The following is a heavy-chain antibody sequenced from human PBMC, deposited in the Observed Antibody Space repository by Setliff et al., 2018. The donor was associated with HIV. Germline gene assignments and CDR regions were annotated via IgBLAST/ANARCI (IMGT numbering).Heavy chain of an antibody. CDR1: GYTFTNYA. J-gene: IGHJ4*02. D-gene: IGHD3-16*01. Sequence: ASVKVSCKASGYTFTNYAMHWVRQAPGQRLEWMGWINTGNGNTIYSQKFQGRVTFTRDTSASAAYMDLSSLRSEDTAVYYCARIWGIPPLYYFDYWGQGTLVTVSS. CDR2: INTGNGNT. CDR3: ARIWGIPPLYYFDY. V-gene: IGHV1-3*04.